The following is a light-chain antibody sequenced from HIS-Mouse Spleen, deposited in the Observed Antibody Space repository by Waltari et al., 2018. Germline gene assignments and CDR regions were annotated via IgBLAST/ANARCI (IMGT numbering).Light chain of an antibody. CDR1: SSDGGSYNL. CDR3: CSYAGSSTWV. J-gene: IGLJ3*02. Sequence: QSALTQHASVSGSPGQSITISCTGTSSDGGSYNLVTWYQQHPGKAPKLMIYEGSKRPSGVSNRFSGSKSGNTASLTISGLQAEDEADYYCCSYAGSSTWVFGGGTKLTVL. CDR2: EGS. V-gene: IGLV2-23*01.